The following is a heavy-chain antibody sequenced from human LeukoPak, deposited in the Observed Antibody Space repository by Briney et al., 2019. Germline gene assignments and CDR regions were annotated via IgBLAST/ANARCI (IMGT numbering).Heavy chain of an antibody. D-gene: IGHD3-10*01. CDR3: ARDNHYYGSGSYYNVEQALYYYMDV. CDR2: INPNSGGT. CDR1: GYTFTGYY. Sequence: ASVKVSCKASGYTFTGYYMHWVRQAPGQGLEWMGWINPNSGGTNYAQKFQGRVTMTRDTSISTAYMELSRLRSDDTAVYYCARDNHYYGSGSYYNVEQALYYYMDVWGKGTTVTVSS. J-gene: IGHJ6*03. V-gene: IGHV1-2*02.